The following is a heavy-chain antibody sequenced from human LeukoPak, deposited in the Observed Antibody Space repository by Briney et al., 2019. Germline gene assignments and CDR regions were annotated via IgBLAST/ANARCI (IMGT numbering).Heavy chain of an antibody. CDR2: MRSEANSYAT. D-gene: IGHD3-10*01. CDR3: AKDRVVRGVIRYFDL. J-gene: IGHJ2*01. V-gene: IGHV3-73*01. Sequence: PGGSLKLSCAASGFTFSDSAMHWVRQAPGKGLEWVGRMRSEANSYATAYAASVKGRFTISRDDLKNTLYLQMNSLRAEDTAVYYCAKDRVVRGVIRYFDLWGRGTLVTVSS. CDR1: GFTFSDSA.